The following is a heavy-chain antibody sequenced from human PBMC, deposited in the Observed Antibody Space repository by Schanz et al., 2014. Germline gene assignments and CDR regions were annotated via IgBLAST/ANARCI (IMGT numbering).Heavy chain of an antibody. CDR2: ISGTGGDDT. J-gene: IGHJ2*01. CDR1: GFSFGTYA. CDR3: ARNRGSGGQNWYFDL. D-gene: IGHD1-26*01. V-gene: IGHV3-23*04. Sequence: EVHLVESGGGLVQPGGSLRLSCAASGFSFGTYAMSWVRQAPGKGLLWVSSISGTGGDDTYYADSVKGRFTISRDNSKNTLFLQMNSLRADDTAVYYCARNRGSGGQNWYFDLWGRGTLVTVSS.